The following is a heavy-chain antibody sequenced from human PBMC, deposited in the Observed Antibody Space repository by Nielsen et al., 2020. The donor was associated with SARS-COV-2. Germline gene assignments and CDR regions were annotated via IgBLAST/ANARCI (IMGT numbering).Heavy chain of an antibody. D-gene: IGHD6-19*01. CDR3: TTEWDMYTSDWHGC. CDR2: IKSEADGGTT. V-gene: IGHV3-15*01. CDR1: GLSFTNAW. J-gene: IGHJ4*02. Sequence: GGSLRLSCAASGLSFTNAWMSWVRQAPGKGLEWIGRIKSEADGGTTDYGAPVKGTFTISRDDSQNTLYLQMNSLKAEDTAVYYCTTEWDMYTSDWHGCWGQGTLVTVSS.